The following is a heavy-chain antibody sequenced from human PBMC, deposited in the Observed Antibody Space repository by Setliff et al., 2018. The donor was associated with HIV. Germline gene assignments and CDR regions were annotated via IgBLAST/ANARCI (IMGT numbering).Heavy chain of an antibody. CDR2: IYYSGST. V-gene: IGHV4-59*06. Sequence: PSETLSLTCTVSGGSISSYYWSWIRQHPGKGLEWIGYIYYSGSTYYNPSLKSRVTISLDTSKNQFSLKLSSVTAADTAVYYCARGIAAAEGYFDYWGQGTLVTVS. J-gene: IGHJ4*02. CDR1: GGSISSYY. D-gene: IGHD6-13*01. CDR3: ARGIAAAEGYFDY.